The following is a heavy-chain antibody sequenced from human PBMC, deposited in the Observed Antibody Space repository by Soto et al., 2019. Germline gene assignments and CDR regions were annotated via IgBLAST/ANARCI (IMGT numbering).Heavy chain of an antibody. CDR1: GFTFSDYA. CDR2: ISGSGAGT. J-gene: IGHJ4*02. V-gene: IGHV3-23*01. D-gene: IGHD3-16*01. Sequence: EVRLLESGGGLVQPGGSLRLSCAASGFTFSDYAMRWVRRAPGKGLEWVSGISGSGAGTYYPDSVKGRFTISRDNSKNTLYLQLNSLRADDTAVYYCAFGRAGEVLVNFDYWGQGTLVTVSS. CDR3: AFGRAGEVLVNFDY.